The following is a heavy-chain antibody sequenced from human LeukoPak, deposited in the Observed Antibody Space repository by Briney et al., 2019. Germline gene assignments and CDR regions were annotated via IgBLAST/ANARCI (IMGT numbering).Heavy chain of an antibody. V-gene: IGHV1-8*03. CDR2: MNPNSGDT. J-gene: IGHJ6*03. CDR3: ARGPRYCSGGSCYSIVLSRMTGYYMDV. Sequence: GSVKVSCKASGYTFTGYYMHWVRQAPGQGLEWMGWMNPNSGDTNHAQKFQGRVTITRNTSISTAYMELSSLRSEDTAVYYCARGPRYCSGGSCYSIVLSRMTGYYMDVWGKGTTVTVSS. CDR1: GYTFTGYY. D-gene: IGHD2-15*01.